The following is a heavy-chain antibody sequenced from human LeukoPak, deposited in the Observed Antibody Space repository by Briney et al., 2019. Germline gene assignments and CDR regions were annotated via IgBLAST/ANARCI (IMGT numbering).Heavy chain of an antibody. CDR3: AKRRGLELLYYYYMDV. J-gene: IGHJ6*03. V-gene: IGHV3-23*01. D-gene: IGHD1-7*01. Sequence: PGGSLRLSCEASGFTFSSYSMNWVRQAPGKGLEWVSAISGSGGSTYYADSVEGRFTISRDNSKNTLYLQMNSLRAEDTAVYYCAKRRGLELLYYYYMDVWGKGTTVTVSS. CDR2: ISGSGGST. CDR1: GFTFSSYS.